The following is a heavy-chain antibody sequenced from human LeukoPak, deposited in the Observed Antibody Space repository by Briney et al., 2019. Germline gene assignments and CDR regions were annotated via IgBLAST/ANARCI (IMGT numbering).Heavy chain of an antibody. D-gene: IGHD4-23*01. CDR3: ARIGNPGLYYYYGMDV. CDR2: INHSGST. V-gene: IGHV4-34*01. J-gene: IGHJ6*02. Sequence: SETLSLTCAVYGGSFSGYYWSWIRQPPGKGLEWIGEINHSGSTNYNPSLKSRVTISVDTSKNQFSLKLSSVTAADTAVYYCARIGNPGLYYYYGMDVWGQGTTVTVSS. CDR1: GGSFSGYY.